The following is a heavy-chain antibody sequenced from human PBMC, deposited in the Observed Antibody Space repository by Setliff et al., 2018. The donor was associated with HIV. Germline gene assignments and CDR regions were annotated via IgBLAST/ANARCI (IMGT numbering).Heavy chain of an antibody. J-gene: IGHJ4*02. D-gene: IGHD6-13*01. CDR3: ARGVPGYRSSWHFDY. Sequence: ASVKVSCKASGYTFTGYYIHWVRQATGQGLEWMGWINPKSGNTGYAQKFQGRVIMTRSTSKTTAYMELSSLRSQDTAVYYCARGVPGYRSSWHFDYWGQGTLVTVSS. V-gene: IGHV1-8*02. CDR1: GYTFTGYY. CDR2: INPKSGNT.